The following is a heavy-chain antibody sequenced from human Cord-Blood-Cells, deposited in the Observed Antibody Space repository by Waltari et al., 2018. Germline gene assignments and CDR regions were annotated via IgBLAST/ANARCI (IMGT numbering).Heavy chain of an antibody. CDR2: IWYDGSNK. D-gene: IGHD6-13*01. J-gene: IGHJ4*02. Sequence: VQLVAPGGGVVQPGRSLRLSCAASGFPFRSYAMHRARPAPGKGLEWVAVIWYDGSNKYYADSVKGRFTISRDNSKNTLYLQMNSLRAEDTAVYYCARSPIAAAGTEFDYWGQGTLVTVSS. CDR1: GFPFRSYA. V-gene: IGHV3-33*01. CDR3: ARSPIAAAGTEFDY.